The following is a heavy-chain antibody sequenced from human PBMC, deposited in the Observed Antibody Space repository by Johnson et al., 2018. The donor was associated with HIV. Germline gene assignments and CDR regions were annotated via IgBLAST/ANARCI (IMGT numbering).Heavy chain of an antibody. CDR3: ARGLAADAFDI. Sequence: VQLVESGGGVVRPGGSLRLSCAASGFTFDDYGMSWVRQAPGKGLVWVSRVNNDGGDTIYADSVKGRFTISRDNAKNSLYLQMNSLRAEDTAVYYCARGLAADAFDIWGQGTMVTVSS. CDR1: GFTFDDYG. J-gene: IGHJ3*02. D-gene: IGHD6-13*01. CDR2: VNNDGGDT. V-gene: IGHV3-20*04.